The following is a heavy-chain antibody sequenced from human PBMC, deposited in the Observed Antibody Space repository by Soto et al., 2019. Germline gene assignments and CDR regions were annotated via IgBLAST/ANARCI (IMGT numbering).Heavy chain of an antibody. CDR3: ARDMYSSDYFVKWFEP. Sequence: QERLVESGGGVVQPGRSLRLSCTASGFSFSSYAMYWFRQPPGKGLEWVAVISKDGMNKNYADSVKGRVTVSRDNANYSLDLQLNSLRGEDTAMYYCARDMYSSDYFVKWFEPWGQGTLVTVSS. J-gene: IGHJ5*02. V-gene: IGHV3-30*04. CDR1: GFSFSSYA. CDR2: ISKDGMNK. D-gene: IGHD6-19*01.